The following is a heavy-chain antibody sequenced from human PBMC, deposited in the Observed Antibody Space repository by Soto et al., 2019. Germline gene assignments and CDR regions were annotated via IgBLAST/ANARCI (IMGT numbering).Heavy chain of an antibody. CDR1: GFTFSGSA. D-gene: IGHD6-13*01. Sequence: GGSLRLSCAASGFTFSGSAMHWVRQASGKGLEWVGRIRSKANSYATAYAASVKGRFTISRDDSKNTAYLQMNSLKTEDTALYYCTSLIAAAGSLDLYYYYYMDVWGKGTTVTVSS. CDR3: TSLIAAAGSLDLYYYYYMDV. V-gene: IGHV3-73*01. J-gene: IGHJ6*03. CDR2: IRSKANSYAT.